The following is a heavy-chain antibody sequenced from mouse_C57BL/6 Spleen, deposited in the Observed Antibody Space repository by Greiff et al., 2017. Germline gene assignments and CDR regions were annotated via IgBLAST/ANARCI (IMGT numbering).Heavy chain of an antibody. J-gene: IGHJ4*01. CDR1: GYTFTSYW. V-gene: IGHV1-64*01. Sequence: QVQLQQPGAELVKPGASVKLSCKASGYTFTSYWMHWVKQRPGQGLEWIGMIHPNSGSTNYNEKFKSKATLTVDKSSSTAYMQLSSLTSEDSAVYYCARSGYDYKYYAMDYWGQGTSVTVSS. D-gene: IGHD2-4*01. CDR2: IHPNSGST. CDR3: ARSGYDYKYYAMDY.